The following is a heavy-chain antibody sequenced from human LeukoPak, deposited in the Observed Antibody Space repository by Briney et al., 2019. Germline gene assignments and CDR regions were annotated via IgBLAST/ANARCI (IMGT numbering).Heavy chain of an antibody. CDR1: GYTFTSYD. CDR2: MNPNTGNT. J-gene: IGHJ4*02. D-gene: IGHD2-2*01. V-gene: IGHV1-8*03. Sequence: GASVKVSCKASGYTFTSYDINWVRQATGQGLEWMGWMNPNTGNTGFAQKFQGRVTLTRNTSISTAYTELSSLTSEDTAVYYCARIRYCGGISCYYIDYWGQGTLVTVSA. CDR3: ARIRYCGGISCYYIDY.